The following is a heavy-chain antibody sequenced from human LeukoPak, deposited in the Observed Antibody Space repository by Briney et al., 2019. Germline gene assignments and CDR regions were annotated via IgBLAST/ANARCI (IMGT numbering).Heavy chain of an antibody. V-gene: IGHV4-59*12. CDR1: GGSISSYY. J-gene: IGHJ4*02. CDR2: IYYSGST. Sequence: SETLSLTCTVSGGSISSYYWSWIRQPPGKGLEWIGYIYYSGSTNYNPSLKSRVTISVDTSKNQFSLKLSSVTAADTAVYYCAKENGTYYGGVDYWGQGTLVTVSS. D-gene: IGHD1-26*01. CDR3: AKENGTYYGGVDY.